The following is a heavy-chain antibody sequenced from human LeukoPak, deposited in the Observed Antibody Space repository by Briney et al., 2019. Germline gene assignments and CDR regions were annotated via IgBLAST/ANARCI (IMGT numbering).Heavy chain of an antibody. CDR1: GGTFSSYA. Sequence: ASVKVSCKASGGTFSSYAISWVRQAPGQGLEWMGGIIPIFGTANYAQKFQGRVTITTDESTSTAYMELSSLRSEDTAVYYCARDRQYNYYYYCMDVWGKGTTVTVSS. CDR3: ARDRQYNYYYYCMDV. CDR2: IIPIFGTA. D-gene: IGHD5-24*01. V-gene: IGHV1-69*05. J-gene: IGHJ6*03.